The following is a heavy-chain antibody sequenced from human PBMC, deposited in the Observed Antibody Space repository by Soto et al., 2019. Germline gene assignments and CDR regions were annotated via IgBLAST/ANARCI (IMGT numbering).Heavy chain of an antibody. CDR2: ISAYNGNT. D-gene: IGHD6-13*01. V-gene: IGHV1-18*01. Sequence: ASVKVSCKASGYTFTSYGISWVRQAPGQGLEWMGWISAYNGNTNYAQKLQGRVTMTTDTSTSTAYMELRSLRSDDTAVYYCARFGRAAGYYYYGMDVWGQGTTVTVSS. J-gene: IGHJ6*02. CDR1: GYTFTSYG. CDR3: ARFGRAAGYYYYGMDV.